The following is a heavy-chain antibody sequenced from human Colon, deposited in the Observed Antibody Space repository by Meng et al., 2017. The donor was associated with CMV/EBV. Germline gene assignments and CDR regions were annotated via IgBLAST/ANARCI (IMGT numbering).Heavy chain of an antibody. CDR1: GFSLSSHG. Sequence: GGSLRLSCDASGFSLSSHGMHWVRQAPGKGLGWLTIMWFDGSKEYYADSVKGRFTVSRDISKNTLFLQMNSLRVEDTAVYYCVKYVAATTGLAVWGQGTPVTVSS. V-gene: IGHV3-33*06. CDR3: VKYVAATTGLAV. J-gene: IGHJ6*02. CDR2: MWFDGSKE. D-gene: IGHD1-26*01.